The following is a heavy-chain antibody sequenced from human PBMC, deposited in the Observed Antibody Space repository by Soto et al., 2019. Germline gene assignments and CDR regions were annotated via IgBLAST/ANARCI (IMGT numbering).Heavy chain of an antibody. V-gene: IGHV1-69*06. Sequence: QVQLVQSGAEAKKPGSSVKVSCKTSGGTFSSYAISWVRQAPGQGLEWMGGIVPLFRTTNYAQKFQGRVTITADTSTYTVYMELSGLRSGDTAVYYCARRGRESANWFDPWGQGTLVTVSS. CDR2: IVPLFRTT. CDR3: ARRGRESANWFDP. J-gene: IGHJ5*02. CDR1: GGTFSSYA.